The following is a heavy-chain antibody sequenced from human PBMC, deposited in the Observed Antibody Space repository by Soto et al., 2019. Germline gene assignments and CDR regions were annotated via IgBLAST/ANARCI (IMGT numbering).Heavy chain of an antibody. CDR1: GGSFSGYY. CDR3: AGDMGEYYGSSGYYYFDY. D-gene: IGHD3-22*01. Sequence: SETLSLTCAVYGGSFSGYYWSWIRQPPGKGLEWIGEINHSGSTNYNPSLKSQVTISVDTSKNQFSLKLRSVTAADTAVYYCAGDMGEYYGSSGYYYFDYWGQGTLVTVSS. V-gene: IGHV4-34*01. CDR2: INHSGST. J-gene: IGHJ4*02.